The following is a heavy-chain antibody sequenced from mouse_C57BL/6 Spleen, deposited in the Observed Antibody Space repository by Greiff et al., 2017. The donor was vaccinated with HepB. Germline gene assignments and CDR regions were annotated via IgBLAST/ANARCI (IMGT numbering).Heavy chain of an antibody. CDR2: IHPNSGST. D-gene: IGHD1-1*01. CDR3: ARGGVTTVVSSFDY. Sequence: VQLQQPGAELVKPGASVKLSCKASGYTFTSYWMHWVKQRPGQGLEWIGMIHPNSGSTNYNEKFKSKATLTVDKSSSTAYMQLSSLTSEDSAVYYCARGGVTTVVSSFDYWGQGTTLTVSS. CDR1: GYTFTSYW. V-gene: IGHV1-64*01. J-gene: IGHJ2*01.